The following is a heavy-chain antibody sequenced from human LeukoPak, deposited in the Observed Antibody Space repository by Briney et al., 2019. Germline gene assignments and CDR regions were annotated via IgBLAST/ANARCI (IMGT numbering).Heavy chain of an antibody. CDR1: GGTFSSYA. D-gene: IGHD3-3*01. V-gene: IGHV1-8*02. CDR3: ARGAIFGVTPRGYGMDV. J-gene: IGHJ6*02. Sequence: ASVKVSCKASGGTFSSYAISWVRQAPGQGLERVGWMNPNSGGTVYAQNFQGSVSMTRDTSIGTLYMELNSLRSEDTAVYYCARGAIFGVTPRGYGMDVWGQGTTVTVSS. CDR2: MNPNSGGT.